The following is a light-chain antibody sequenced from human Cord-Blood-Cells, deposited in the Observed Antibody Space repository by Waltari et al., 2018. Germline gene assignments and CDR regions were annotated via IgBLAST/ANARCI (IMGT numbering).Light chain of an antibody. Sequence: AIRMTQSPSSFSASTGDRFTITCRARQGISSYLAWYQQKPGKAPKLLIYAASTLQSGVPSRFSGSGSGTDFTLTISCLQSEDFATYYCQQYYSYPLTFGGGTKVEIK. CDR1: QGISSY. V-gene: IGKV1-8*01. J-gene: IGKJ4*01. CDR3: QQYYSYPLT. CDR2: AAS.